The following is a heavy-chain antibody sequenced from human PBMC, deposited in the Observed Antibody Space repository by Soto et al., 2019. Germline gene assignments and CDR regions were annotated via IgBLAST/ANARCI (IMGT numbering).Heavy chain of an antibody. D-gene: IGHD3-3*01. J-gene: IGHJ3*02. CDR3: ARGGGVGVAGSAAFDM. CDR1: GYPVTAYY. CDR2: INPATGAA. V-gene: IGHV1-2*02. Sequence: QLHLVQSGAVVKKPGASVTVSCSASGYPVTAYYMHWVRQAPGRGLEWMGGINPATGAAKDTQTFQGRVTMTRDTSTNTVFMEPSGRTSEDTAVFYCARGGGVGVAGSAAFDMWGQGTVVTVSA.